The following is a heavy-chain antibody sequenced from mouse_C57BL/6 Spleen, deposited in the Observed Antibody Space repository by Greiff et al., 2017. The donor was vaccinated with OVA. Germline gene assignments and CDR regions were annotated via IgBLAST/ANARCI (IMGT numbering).Heavy chain of an antibody. CDR2: SRNKANDYTT. D-gene: IGHD1-1*01. Sequence: EVQLVDSGGGLVQSGRSLRLSCATSGFTFSDFYMEWVRQAPGKGLEWIAASRNKANDYTTEYSASVKGRFIVSRDTSQSILYLQMNALRAEDTAIYYCARDPDYYGSSLFAYWGQGTLVTVSA. CDR3: ARDPDYYGSSLFAY. CDR1: GFTFSDFY. J-gene: IGHJ3*01. V-gene: IGHV7-1*01.